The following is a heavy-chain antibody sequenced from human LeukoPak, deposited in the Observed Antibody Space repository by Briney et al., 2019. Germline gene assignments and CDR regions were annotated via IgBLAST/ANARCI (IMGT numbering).Heavy chain of an antibody. CDR1: GGSFSGYY. CDR2: INHSGST. Sequence: SETLSLTCAVYGGSFSGYYWSWIRQPPGKGLEWIGEINHSGSTNYNPSLKSRVTISVDTSKNQFSLKLSSVTAADTAVYYCARTMVRGVINYYYMDVWGKGTTVTVSS. D-gene: IGHD3-10*01. V-gene: IGHV4-34*01. J-gene: IGHJ6*03. CDR3: ARTMVRGVINYYYMDV.